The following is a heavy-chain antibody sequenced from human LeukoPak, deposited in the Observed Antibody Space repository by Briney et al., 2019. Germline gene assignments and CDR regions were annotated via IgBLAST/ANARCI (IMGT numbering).Heavy chain of an antibody. CDR3: AKRGVVIRVILVGFHKEAYYFDS. CDR2: ISDSGGRT. Sequence: GGSLRLSCAVSGITLSNYGMSWVRQAPGKGLEWVAGISDSGGRTNYADSVKGRLTISRDNPKNTLYLQMNSLRAEDTVVYFCAKRGVVIRVILVGFHKEAYYFDSWGQGALVTVSS. J-gene: IGHJ4*02. CDR1: GITLSNYG. V-gene: IGHV3-23*01. D-gene: IGHD3-22*01.